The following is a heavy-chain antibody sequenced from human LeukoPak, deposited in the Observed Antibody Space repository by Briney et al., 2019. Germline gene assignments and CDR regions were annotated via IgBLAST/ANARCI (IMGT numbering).Heavy chain of an antibody. CDR3: ARVPLNGGDFPFDI. J-gene: IGHJ3*02. V-gene: IGHV3-21*01. Sequence: GGSLRLSCVASGFTFSTYTMNWIRQAPGRGLEWVSCISSGSSYKYYTDSVKGRFTISRDNAKKSLYLQMNSLRAEDTAVYYCARVPLNGGDFPFDIWGQGTMVTVSS. CDR1: GFTFSTYT. D-gene: IGHD3-3*01. CDR2: ISSGSSYK.